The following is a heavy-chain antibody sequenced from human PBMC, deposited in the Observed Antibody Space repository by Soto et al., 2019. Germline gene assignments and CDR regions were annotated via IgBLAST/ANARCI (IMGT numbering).Heavy chain of an antibody. Sequence: QVQQVQSGAEVKKPGASVKVSCKASGYTFTSYDINWVRQATGQGLEWMGWMNPNSGNTGYAQKFQGRVTMTRNTSISTAYMELSSLRSEVTAVYYCARGRFIRGYADYWGQGTLVTVPS. CDR2: MNPNSGNT. CDR3: ARGRFIRGYADY. CDR1: GYTFTSYD. D-gene: IGHD1-1*01. J-gene: IGHJ4*02. V-gene: IGHV1-8*01.